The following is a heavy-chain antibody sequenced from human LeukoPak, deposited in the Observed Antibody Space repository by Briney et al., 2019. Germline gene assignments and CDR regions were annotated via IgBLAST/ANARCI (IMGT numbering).Heavy chain of an antibody. V-gene: IGHV3-23*01. CDR1: GFTFSSSG. J-gene: IGHJ4*02. CDR3: ARTENYCSSTSCLGFWPVADLIDY. Sequence: PGGSLRLSCAASGFTFSSSGMSWVRQAPGKGLEWVSAISGSGGSTYYADSVKGRFTISRDNAKNSLYLQMNSLRAEDTAVYYCARTENYCSSTSCLGFWPVADLIDYWGQGTLVTVSS. CDR2: ISGSGGST. D-gene: IGHD2-2*01.